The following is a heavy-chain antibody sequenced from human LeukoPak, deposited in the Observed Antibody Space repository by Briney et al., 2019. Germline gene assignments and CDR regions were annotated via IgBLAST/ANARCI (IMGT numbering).Heavy chain of an antibody. CDR1: GYTFTSYG. CDR2: ISAYNGNT. V-gene: IGHV1-18*04. D-gene: IGHD4-17*01. CDR3: ARGHGDYLWDYDY. Sequence: GASVKVSCKASGYTFTSYGISSVRLDPGHGLEWMGWISAYNGNTNYAQKLHGRVTMTTDTSTSTAYMELRSLRSDDTAVYYCARGHGDYLWDYDYWGQGTLVTVSS. J-gene: IGHJ4*02.